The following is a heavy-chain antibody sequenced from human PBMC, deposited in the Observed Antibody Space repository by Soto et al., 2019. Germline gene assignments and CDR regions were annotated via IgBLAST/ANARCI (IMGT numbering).Heavy chain of an antibody. D-gene: IGHD5-12*01. CDR1: GYSFTSYW. V-gene: IGHV5-51*01. Sequence: GESLKISCNGSGYSFTSYWIGWVRQMPGKGLEWMGIIYPGDSDTRYSPSFQGQVTISADKSISTAYLQWSSLKASDTAMYYCARRKGRGYSGYDNYYFDYWGQGTLVTVSS. J-gene: IGHJ4*02. CDR2: IYPGDSDT. CDR3: ARRKGRGYSGYDNYYFDY.